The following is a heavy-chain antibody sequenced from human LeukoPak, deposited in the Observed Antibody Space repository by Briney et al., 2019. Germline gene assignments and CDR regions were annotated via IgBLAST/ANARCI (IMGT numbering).Heavy chain of an antibody. CDR3: ARTYSHIHYYFDY. CDR2: ISAYNGNT. Sequence: ASVKVSCKASGGTFSSYAISWVRQAPGQGLEWMGWISAYNGNTNYAQKLQGRVTMTTDTSTSTAYMELRSLRSDDTAVYYCARTYSHIHYYFDYWGQGTLVTVSS. D-gene: IGHD2-21*01. J-gene: IGHJ4*02. V-gene: IGHV1-18*01. CDR1: GGTFSSYA.